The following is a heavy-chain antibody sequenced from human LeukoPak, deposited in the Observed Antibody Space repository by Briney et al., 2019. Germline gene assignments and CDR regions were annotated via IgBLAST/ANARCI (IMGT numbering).Heavy chain of an antibody. CDR3: ATSSSGYRANWFDP. V-gene: IGHV4-39*01. J-gene: IGHJ5*02. CDR1: GGSISSSSYY. Sequence: SETLSLTCTVSGGSISSSSYYWVWLRQPPGKGLEGIGSIYYSGSTYYNPSLKSRVTISVDTSKNLFSLKLSSVTAADTAVYFCATSSSGYRANWFDPWGQGTLVIVSS. CDR2: IYYSGST. D-gene: IGHD3-22*01.